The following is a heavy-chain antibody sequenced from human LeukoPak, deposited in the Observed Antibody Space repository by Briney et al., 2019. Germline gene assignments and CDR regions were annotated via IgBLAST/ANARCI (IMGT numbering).Heavy chain of an antibody. V-gene: IGHV3-20*04. CDR1: GFTFDDYG. CDR3: AELGITMIGGV. CDR2: INWNGVSK. D-gene: IGHD3-10*02. Sequence: GGSLRLSCAASGFTFDDYGMSWVRQAPGKGLEWVSGINWNGVSKGYADSVKGRFTISRDNAKNSLYLQMNSLRAEDTAVYYCAELGITMIGGVWGKGTTVTISS. J-gene: IGHJ6*04.